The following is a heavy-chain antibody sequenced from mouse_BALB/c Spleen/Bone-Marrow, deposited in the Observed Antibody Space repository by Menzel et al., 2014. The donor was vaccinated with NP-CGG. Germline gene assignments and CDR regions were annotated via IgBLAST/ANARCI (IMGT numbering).Heavy chain of an antibody. CDR1: GYSFTGYY. D-gene: IGHD2-1*01. Sequence: LVKTGASVKISCKASGYSFTGYYMHWVKQSHGKSLEWIGYISCYNGATSYNQKFKGKATFTVDTSSSPAYMQFNSLTSEDSAVYYRARSGGNYDAMDYWGQGTSVTVSS. CDR2: ISCYNGAT. V-gene: IGHV1S34*01. J-gene: IGHJ4*01. CDR3: ARSGGNYDAMDY.